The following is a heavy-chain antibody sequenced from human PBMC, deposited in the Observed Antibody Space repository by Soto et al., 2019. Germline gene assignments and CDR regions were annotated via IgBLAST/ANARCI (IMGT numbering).Heavy chain of an antibody. Sequence: DVQVVQSGGGLVQPGGSLKLSCAASGFAFNDSAMHWVRQASGKGLEWVARVRSKTNNYATAYPVSVRGRFTVSRDDSMGTTYLQMNSLKTEDTAMYYCTNNCVWGQGVLVTVSS. CDR2: VRSKTNNYAT. CDR3: TNNCV. D-gene: IGHD2-21*01. CDR1: GFAFNDSA. J-gene: IGHJ4*02. V-gene: IGHV3-73*01.